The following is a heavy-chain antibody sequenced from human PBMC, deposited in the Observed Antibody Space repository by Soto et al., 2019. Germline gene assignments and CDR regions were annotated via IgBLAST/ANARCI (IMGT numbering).Heavy chain of an antibody. CDR3: ANDEIDIVVVPAAPNWFDP. Sequence: EVQLLESGGGLVQPGGSLRLSCAASGFTFSSYAMSWVRQAPGKGLEWVSAISGSGGSTYYADSVKGRFTISRDNSKNTLYLQMNSLRDEDTAVYYCANDEIDIVVVPAAPNWFDPWGQGTLVTVSS. V-gene: IGHV3-23*01. CDR2: ISGSGGST. J-gene: IGHJ5*02. D-gene: IGHD2-2*01. CDR1: GFTFSSYA.